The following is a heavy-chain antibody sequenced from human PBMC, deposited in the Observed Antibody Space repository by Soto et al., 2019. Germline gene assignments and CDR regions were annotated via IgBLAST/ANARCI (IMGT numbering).Heavy chain of an antibody. J-gene: IGHJ6*02. CDR3: ARDPRPGIVGATYYYYGMDV. CDR2: ISSSSSTI. CDR1: GFTFSSYS. Sequence: SGGSLRLSCAASGFTFSSYSMNWVRQAPGKGLEWVSYISSSSSTIYYADSVEGRFTISRDNAKNSLYLQMNSLRDEDTAVYYCARDPRPGIVGATYYYYGMDVWGQGTTVTVSS. V-gene: IGHV3-48*02. D-gene: IGHD1-26*01.